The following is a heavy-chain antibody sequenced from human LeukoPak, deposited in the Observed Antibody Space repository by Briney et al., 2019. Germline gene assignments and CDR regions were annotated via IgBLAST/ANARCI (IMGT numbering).Heavy chain of an antibody. V-gene: IGHV4-59*01. CDR3: AKDPFTIFGVVNYMDV. CDR1: GGSISSYY. J-gene: IGHJ6*03. CDR2: IYYSGST. Sequence: SETLSLTCTVSGGSISSYYWSWIRQPPGKGLEWIGYIYYSGSTNYNPSLKSRVTISVDTSKNQFSLRLSSVTAADTAVYYCAKDPFTIFGVVNYMDVWGKGTTVTVSS. D-gene: IGHD3-3*01.